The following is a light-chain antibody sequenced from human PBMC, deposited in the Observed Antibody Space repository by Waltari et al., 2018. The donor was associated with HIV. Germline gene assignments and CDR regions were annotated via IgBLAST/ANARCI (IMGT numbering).Light chain of an antibody. CDR2: DAS. Sequence: DIQMTQSPSSLSASAGDRVTVTCRASQTINTYLNWYQQKPGKAPKLLIYDASSLQSGVPSRFSGSGSGTDFTLTVSSLQAEDFATYYCQQSYSSPWTFGQGTKVEIK. V-gene: IGKV1-39*01. CDR1: QTINTY. J-gene: IGKJ1*01. CDR3: QQSYSSPWT.